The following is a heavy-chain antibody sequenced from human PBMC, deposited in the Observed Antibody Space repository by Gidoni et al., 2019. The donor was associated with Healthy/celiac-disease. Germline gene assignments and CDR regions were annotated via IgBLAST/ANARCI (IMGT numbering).Heavy chain of an antibody. CDR3: ARAPDDRYCSSTSCYNWFDP. J-gene: IGHJ5*02. CDR2: IYHSGST. CDR1: GGSISSGGYS. V-gene: IGHV4-30-2*01. D-gene: IGHD2-2*01. Sequence: QLQLQESGSGLVKPSQTLSLTCAVSGGSISSGGYSWSWIRQPPGKGLEWIGYIYHSGSTYNNPSLKSRVTISVDRSKNQFSLKLSSVTAADTAVYYCARAPDDRYCSSTSCYNWFDPWGQGTLVTVSS.